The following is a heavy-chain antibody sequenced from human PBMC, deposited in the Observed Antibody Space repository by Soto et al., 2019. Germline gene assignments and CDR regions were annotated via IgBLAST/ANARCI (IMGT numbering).Heavy chain of an antibody. J-gene: IGHJ5*02. CDR3: ACPLWCGEFNWFDP. D-gene: IGHD3-10*01. CDR1: GGSISSYY. CDR2: IYYSGST. Sequence: QVQLQESGPGLVKPSETLSLTCTVSGGSISSYYWSWIRQPPGKGLEWIGYIYYSGSTNYNPSLKSRVTIAVGTSEHQLSLKLSSVTAADTAVYYCACPLWCGEFNWFDPWGQGTLVTVSS. V-gene: IGHV4-59*01.